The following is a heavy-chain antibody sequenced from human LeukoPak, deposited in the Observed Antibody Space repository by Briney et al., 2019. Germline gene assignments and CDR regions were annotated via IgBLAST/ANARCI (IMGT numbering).Heavy chain of an antibody. CDR3: ARDRRSRGGNWFDP. Sequence: GASVKVSCKASGYRFSASSMHWVRQAPGQGLEWMGWINPDSGATNYAQKFQGRVIMTSDTSISTAYLELSRLSSDDTAVYYCARDRRSRGGNWFDPWGQGTLVTVSS. CDR2: INPDSGAT. V-gene: IGHV1-2*02. D-gene: IGHD2-15*01. J-gene: IGHJ5*02. CDR1: GYRFSASS.